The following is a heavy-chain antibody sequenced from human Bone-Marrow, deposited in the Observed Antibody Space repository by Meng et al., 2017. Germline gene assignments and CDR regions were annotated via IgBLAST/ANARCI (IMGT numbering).Heavy chain of an antibody. Sequence: ASVKVSCKASGYTFTGYYMHWVRQAPGQGLEWMGWINPNSGGTNYAQKCQGRVTMTRDTSISTAYMELSRLRSDDTAVYYCARGRFDTYYYDSSGYWGAFDIWGQGTMVTVAS. D-gene: IGHD3-22*01. CDR2: INPNSGGT. V-gene: IGHV1-2*02. J-gene: IGHJ3*02. CDR1: GYTFTGYY. CDR3: ARGRFDTYYYDSSGYWGAFDI.